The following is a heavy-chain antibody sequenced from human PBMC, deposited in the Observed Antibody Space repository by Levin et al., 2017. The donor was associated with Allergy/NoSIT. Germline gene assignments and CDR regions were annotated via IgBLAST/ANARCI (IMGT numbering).Heavy chain of an antibody. Sequence: GGSLRLSCTASGLTFTDYGVHWVRQAPDKGLEWVAIITSDGSHKYYADSVRGRFTISRDNSRNTVYLQMNSLRVEDTAVCFCAALGSFDYWGLGTLVTVSS. D-gene: IGHD3-16*01. V-gene: IGHV3-30*03. CDR2: ITSDGSHK. CDR1: GLTFTDYG. CDR3: AALGSFDY. J-gene: IGHJ4*02.